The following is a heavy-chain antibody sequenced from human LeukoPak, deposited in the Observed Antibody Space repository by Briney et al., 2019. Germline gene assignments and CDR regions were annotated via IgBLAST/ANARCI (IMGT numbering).Heavy chain of an antibody. D-gene: IGHD6-13*01. CDR3: ARDIAAAGTTDY. Sequence: PGRSLRLSCAASGFTFSSYAMHWVRQAPGKGLEWVAVIPYDGSNKYYADSVKGRFTISRDNSKNTLYLQMNSLRAEDTAVYYCARDIAAAGTTDYWGQGTLVTVSS. V-gene: IGHV3-30-3*01. J-gene: IGHJ4*02. CDR1: GFTFSSYA. CDR2: IPYDGSNK.